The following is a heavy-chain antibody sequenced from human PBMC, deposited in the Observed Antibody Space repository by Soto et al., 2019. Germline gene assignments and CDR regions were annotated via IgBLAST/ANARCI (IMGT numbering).Heavy chain of an antibody. D-gene: IGHD3-9*01. CDR1: GFTFSSYA. V-gene: IGHV3-15*01. CDR3: TTDGRYFDLFYFNY. J-gene: IGHJ4*02. Sequence: GGSLRLSCAASGFTFSSYAMSWVRQAPGKGLEWVGRIKSKTDGGTTDYAAPVKGRFTISRDDSKNTLYLQMNSLKTEDTAVNYCTTDGRYFDLFYFNYWGQGPLATAS. CDR2: IKSKTDGGTT.